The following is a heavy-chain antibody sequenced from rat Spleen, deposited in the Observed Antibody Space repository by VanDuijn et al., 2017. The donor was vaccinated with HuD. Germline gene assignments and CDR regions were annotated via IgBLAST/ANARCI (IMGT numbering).Heavy chain of an antibody. CDR3: ARQSSSIPYYWYFDF. CDR2: IIYDGSAA. D-gene: IGHD1-2*01. CDR1: GFTFSDYA. Sequence: EVQLVESGGGLVQPGRSLKLSCVASGFTFSDYAMAWVRQAPKKGLEWVATIIYDGSAAYYRDSVKGRFTISRDNAESTLYLQVDSLRSEDTATYYCARQSSSIPYYWYFDFWGPGTMVTVSS. J-gene: IGHJ1*01. V-gene: IGHV5-17*01.